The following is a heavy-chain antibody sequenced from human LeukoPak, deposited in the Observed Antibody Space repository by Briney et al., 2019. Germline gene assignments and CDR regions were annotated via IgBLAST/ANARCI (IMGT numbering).Heavy chain of an antibody. Sequence: SETLSLTCTVSGGSISSSSYYWGWIRQPPGKGLEWIGSIYYSGSTYYNPSLKSRVTISVDTSKNQFSLKLSSVTAADTAVYYCARDLLRTGYSSGWSPEGAFDIWGQGTMVTVSS. J-gene: IGHJ3*02. D-gene: IGHD6-19*01. CDR1: GGSISSSSYY. CDR2: IYYSGST. CDR3: ARDLLRTGYSSGWSPEGAFDI. V-gene: IGHV4-39*07.